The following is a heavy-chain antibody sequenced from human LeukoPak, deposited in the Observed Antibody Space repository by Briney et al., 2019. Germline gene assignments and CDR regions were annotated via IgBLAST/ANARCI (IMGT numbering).Heavy chain of an antibody. V-gene: IGHV4-34*01. CDR1: GGSFSGYY. CDR3: AREGSYIYGYNYHYYYMDV. Sequence: PSETLSLTCAVYGGSFSGYYWSWIRQPPGKGLEWIGEINHSGSTNYNPSLKSRVTISVDTSKNQFSLKLSSVTAADTAVYYCAREGSYIYGYNYHYYYMDVWGKGTTVTVSS. CDR2: INHSGST. D-gene: IGHD5-18*01. J-gene: IGHJ6*03.